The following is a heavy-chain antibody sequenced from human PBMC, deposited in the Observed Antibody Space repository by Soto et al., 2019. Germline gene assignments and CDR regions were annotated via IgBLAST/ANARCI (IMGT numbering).Heavy chain of an antibody. CDR3: ARAKIKYYDSSGSYFAY. Sequence: SVKVSCKASGGTFSSYAISWVRQAPGQGLEWMGGIIPMFGTANYEQKFQGRVTITADESTSTAYMELSSQRSEDTAVYYCARAKIKYYDSSGSYFAYWGQGTLVTVSS. CDR1: GGTFSSYA. V-gene: IGHV1-69*13. CDR2: IIPMFGTA. D-gene: IGHD3-22*01. J-gene: IGHJ4*02.